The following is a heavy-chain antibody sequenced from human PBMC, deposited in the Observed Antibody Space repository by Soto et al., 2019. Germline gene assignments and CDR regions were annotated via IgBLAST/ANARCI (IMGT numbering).Heavy chain of an antibody. J-gene: IGHJ4*02. V-gene: IGHV2-5*02. D-gene: IGHD3-9*01. CDR3: ARATYYDILTGFDY. Sequence: QITLKESGPTLVKPTQTLTLTCTFSGFSLSTSGVGVGWIRQPPGKALEWLALIYWDDDKRYSPSLKSRLTITKDTSKNQVVLTMTNMDPVDTATYYCARATYYDILTGFDYWGQGTLVTVSS. CDR1: GFSLSTSGVG. CDR2: IYWDDDK.